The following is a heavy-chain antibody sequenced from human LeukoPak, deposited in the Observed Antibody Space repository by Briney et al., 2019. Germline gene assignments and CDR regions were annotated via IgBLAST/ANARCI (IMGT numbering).Heavy chain of an antibody. CDR3: AKREPRGKYFEY. Sequence: GGSLRLSCAASGFTFSSYAMSWVRQAPGKGLEWVSTIISSGATTYYADPVKGRFTISRDNSKNTLYLQMNSLRAEDMAVYYCAKREPRGKYFEYWGQGTLVTVSS. CDR1: GFTFSSYA. CDR2: IISSGATT. J-gene: IGHJ4*02. V-gene: IGHV3-23*01. D-gene: IGHD1-26*01.